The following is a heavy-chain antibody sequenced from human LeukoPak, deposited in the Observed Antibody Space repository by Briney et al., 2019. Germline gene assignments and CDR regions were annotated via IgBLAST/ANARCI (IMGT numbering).Heavy chain of an antibody. CDR2: IYHSGST. Sequence: PSETLSLICAVSGASISSSNWWSWVRQPPGKGLEWIGEIYHSGSTNYNPSLTSRVTISVDKSKNQLSLKLTSVTAADTAVYYCARQRTVTTDWFDPWGQGTLVTVSS. J-gene: IGHJ5*02. V-gene: IGHV4-4*02. CDR3: ARQRTVTTDWFDP. CDR1: GASISSSNW. D-gene: IGHD4-17*01.